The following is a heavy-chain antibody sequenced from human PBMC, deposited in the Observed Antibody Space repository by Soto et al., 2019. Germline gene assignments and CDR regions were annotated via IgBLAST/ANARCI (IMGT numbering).Heavy chain of an antibody. CDR1: HGSISSSSDY. CDR3: ASHGIYYDSSGYYFQH. V-gene: IGHV4-39*01. Sequence: SDTRSLTYTVSHGSISSSSDYWGWIRQHPGKGLEWLGSIYYSGSTCYNPSLKSRVTISVDTSKNQFSLKLSSVTAADTAVYYCASHGIYYDSSGYYFQHWGQGALVTVSS. CDR2: IYYSGST. J-gene: IGHJ1*01. D-gene: IGHD3-22*01.